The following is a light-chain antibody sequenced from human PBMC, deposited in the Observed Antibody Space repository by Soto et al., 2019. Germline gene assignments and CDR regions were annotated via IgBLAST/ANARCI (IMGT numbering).Light chain of an antibody. V-gene: IGKV3-20*01. CDR1: QTVRNNY. CDR2: DAS. CDR3: QQFSSYPLT. J-gene: IGKJ4*01. Sequence: EFVLTQSPGTLSLSPGERATLSCRASQTVRNNYLAWYQQKTGQAPRILIYDASSRATGIPDRFSGGGSGTDFTLTISRLEPEDFAVYYCQQFSSYPLTFGGGTKVEIK.